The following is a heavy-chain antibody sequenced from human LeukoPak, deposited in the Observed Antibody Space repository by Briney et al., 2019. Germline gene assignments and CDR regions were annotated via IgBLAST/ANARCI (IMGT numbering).Heavy chain of an antibody. CDR3: AREVGYADY. D-gene: IGHD2-8*01. CDR2: ISGSGVTT. Sequence: PGGSLRLSCAASGFTFSSYAMSWVRQAPGKGLEWDSSISGSGVTTYYADSVKGRFTISRDNSKSTLYLQMNSLRAEDTAVYYCAREVGYADYWGQGTLVTVSS. V-gene: IGHV3-23*01. J-gene: IGHJ4*02. CDR1: GFTFSSYA.